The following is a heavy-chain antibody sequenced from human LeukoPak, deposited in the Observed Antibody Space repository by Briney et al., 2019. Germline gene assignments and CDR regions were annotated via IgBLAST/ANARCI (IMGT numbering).Heavy chain of an antibody. CDR3: TGGSDKVLSGEYCYYMDV. CDR2: LDRDGRLQ. D-gene: IGHD2/OR15-2a*01. V-gene: IGHV3-7*01. J-gene: IGHJ6*03. CDR1: GFTTHYW. Sequence: PGGSLRLSCIASGFTTHYWLNWVRQSPGTGLEWVANLDRDGRLQHYVVSVEGRFTISRDSAKNSLDLQMHSLRADDTAVYYCTGGSDKVLSGEYCYYMDVWGKGTTVTVSS.